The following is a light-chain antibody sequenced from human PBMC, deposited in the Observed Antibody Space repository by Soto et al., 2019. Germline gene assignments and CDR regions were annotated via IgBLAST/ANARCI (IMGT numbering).Light chain of an antibody. J-gene: IGLJ1*01. CDR3: CSYAGRYTYV. CDR1: SSDVGGYTY. V-gene: IGLV2-11*01. Sequence: QSVLTQPRSVSGSPGQSVSISCTGTSSDVGGYTYVSWYQQHPGKAPKVMIYDVSKRPSGVPDRFSGSKSGNTASLTISGLQSEDEAHYYCCSYAGRYTYVFGTGTKITVL. CDR2: DVS.